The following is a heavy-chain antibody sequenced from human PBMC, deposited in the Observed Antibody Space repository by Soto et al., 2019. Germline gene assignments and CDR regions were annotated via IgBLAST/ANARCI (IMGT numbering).Heavy chain of an antibody. D-gene: IGHD3-16*02. V-gene: IGHV5-10-1*01. CDR1: GYSFTSYW. CDR3: ARPLGSTGAFDI. CDR2: IDPSDSYT. Sequence: PGESLKLSCNGSGYSFTSYWISWVRQMPGKGLEWMGRIDPSDSYTNYSPSFQGHVTISADKSISTAYLQWSSLKASDTAMYYCARPLGSTGAFDIWGQGTMVTVSS. J-gene: IGHJ3*02.